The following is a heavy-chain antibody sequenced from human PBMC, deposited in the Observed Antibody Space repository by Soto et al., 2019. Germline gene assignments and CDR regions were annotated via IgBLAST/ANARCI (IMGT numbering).Heavy chain of an antibody. CDR1: GGSISSYY. CDR3: ARGRNSGYDLWWFDP. J-gene: IGHJ5*02. CDR2: INHSGST. Sequence: SETLSLTCTVSGGSISSYYWSWIRQPPGKGLEWIGEINHSGSTNYNPSLKSRVTISVDTSKNQFSLKLSSVTAADTAVYYCARGRNSGYDLWWFDPWGQGTLVTVSS. V-gene: IGHV4-34*01. D-gene: IGHD5-12*01.